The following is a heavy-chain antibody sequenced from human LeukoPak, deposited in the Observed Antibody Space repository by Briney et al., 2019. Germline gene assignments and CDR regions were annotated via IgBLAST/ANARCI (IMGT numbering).Heavy chain of an antibody. CDR2: TWSDGTAK. V-gene: IGHV3-33*03. J-gene: IGHJ3*02. CDR3: TKESNAFDI. CDR1: GLFVSTSV. Sequence: SGGSLRLSCATSGLFVSTSVIHWVRQTPGKGLEWVAGTWSDGTAKYYADSVKGRFTISSDGSKNTVFLQMNSLRAEDTALYYCTKESNAFDIWGQGTLVTVSS.